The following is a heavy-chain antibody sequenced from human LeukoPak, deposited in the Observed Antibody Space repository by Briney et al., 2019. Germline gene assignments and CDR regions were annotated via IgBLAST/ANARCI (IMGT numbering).Heavy chain of an antibody. CDR3: ARRTPGYCSGGSCYGFQH. Sequence: GGSLRLSCTASGFTFTSYSMNWVRQAPGKGLEWVSYISSASGTIYYADSVKGRFTISRDNANNSLYLQMNSLRAEDTAVYYCARRTPGYCSGGSCYGFQHWGQGTLVTVCS. V-gene: IGHV3-48*04. CDR1: GFTFTSYS. CDR2: ISSASGTI. J-gene: IGHJ1*01. D-gene: IGHD2-15*01.